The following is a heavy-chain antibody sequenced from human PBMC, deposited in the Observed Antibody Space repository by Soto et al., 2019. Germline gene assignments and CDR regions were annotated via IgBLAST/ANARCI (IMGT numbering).Heavy chain of an antibody. CDR2: IYYSGST. Sequence: PSETLSLTCTVSGGSISSGGYYWSWIRQHPGKGLEWIGYIYYSGSTYYNPSLKSRVTISVDTSKNQFSLKLSSVTAADTAVYYCAGERHTLEGQLVDYWGQGTLVTVSS. V-gene: IGHV4-31*03. CDR3: AGERHTLEGQLVDY. CDR1: GGSISSGGYY. D-gene: IGHD1-1*01. J-gene: IGHJ4*02.